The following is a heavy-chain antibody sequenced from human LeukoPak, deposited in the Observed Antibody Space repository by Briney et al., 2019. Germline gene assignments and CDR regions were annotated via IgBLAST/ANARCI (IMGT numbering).Heavy chain of an antibody. CDR3: AREDLTYYDFWSGYRNNWFDP. Sequence: SVKVSCKASGGTFSSYAISWVRQAPGQGLEWMGGIIPIFGTANYAQKFQGRVTITADESTSKAYMGLSSLRSEDTAVYYCAREDLTYYDFWSGYRNNWFDPWGQGTLVTVSS. J-gene: IGHJ5*02. CDR1: GGTFSSYA. V-gene: IGHV1-69*13. D-gene: IGHD3-3*01. CDR2: IIPIFGTA.